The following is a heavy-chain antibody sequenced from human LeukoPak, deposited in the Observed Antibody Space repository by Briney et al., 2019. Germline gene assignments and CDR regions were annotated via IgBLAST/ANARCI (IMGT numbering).Heavy chain of an antibody. V-gene: IGHV1-18*01. Sequence: ASVTVSFKGSGYTFTNYGISWVRQAAGQGLEWMGCISTYNGNTNYAKKFQGRVTMTTDTSTSTAYMELRSLRSDDTAVYYCARKRYYYDSSGYYDFDYWGQGTLVTVSS. D-gene: IGHD3-22*01. J-gene: IGHJ4*02. CDR2: ISTYNGNT. CDR3: ARKRYYYDSSGYYDFDY. CDR1: GYTFTNYG.